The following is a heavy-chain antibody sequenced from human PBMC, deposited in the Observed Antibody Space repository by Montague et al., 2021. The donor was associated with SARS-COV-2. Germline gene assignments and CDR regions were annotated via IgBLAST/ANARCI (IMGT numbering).Heavy chain of an antibody. Sequence: SLRLSCAASGFTFSSYAMSWVRQAPGKGLEWVSALSASGGITNYADSVKGRFTISRDNLKNTLFLQMNSLTDGDSAIYYCAKGTDTGNSYFALDVWGQGTTVSVSS. CDR2: LSASGGIT. J-gene: IGHJ6*02. CDR1: GFTFSSYA. V-gene: IGHV3-23*01. CDR3: AKGTDTGNSYFALDV. D-gene: IGHD1-1*01.